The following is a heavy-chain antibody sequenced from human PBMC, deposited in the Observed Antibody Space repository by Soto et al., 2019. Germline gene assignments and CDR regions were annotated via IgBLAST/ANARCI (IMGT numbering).Heavy chain of an antibody. Sequence: WASVKVSCKASGYTFTTYDISWVRQATGQGLEWMGWMNPYSGNTGYAQKFQSRVTVTRNTSISTVYMELSGLRPDDTAVYYCARRKERSGPHYFDYWGQGSQVTVSS. J-gene: IGHJ4*02. D-gene: IGHD6-25*01. CDR1: GYTFTTYD. V-gene: IGHV1-8*01. CDR3: ARRKERSGPHYFDY. CDR2: MNPYSGNT.